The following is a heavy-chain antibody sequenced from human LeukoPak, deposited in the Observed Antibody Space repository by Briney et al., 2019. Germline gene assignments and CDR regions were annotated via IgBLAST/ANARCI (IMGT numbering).Heavy chain of an antibody. CDR3: ARGGYSSGWYIDNWFDP. CDR2: IGGRGNTI. J-gene: IGHJ5*02. CDR1: GFTFSSYE. V-gene: IGHV3-48*03. D-gene: IGHD6-19*01. Sequence: GGSLRLSCAASGFTFSSYEMNWVRQAPGKGLEWVSYIGGRGNTIYYADSVKGRFTISRDNAKNSLYLQMNSLRAEDTAVYYCARGGYSSGWYIDNWFDPWGQGTLVTVSS.